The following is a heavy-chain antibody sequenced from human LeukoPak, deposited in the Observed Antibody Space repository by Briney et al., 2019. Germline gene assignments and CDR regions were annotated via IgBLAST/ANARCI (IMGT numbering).Heavy chain of an antibody. J-gene: IGHJ4*02. Sequence: EPGGSLRLSCAASGFTFSSYAMHWVRQAPGKGLEWVAVISYDGSNKYYADSVKGRFTISRDNSKNTLYLQMNSLRAEDTAVYYCARDTAMVRGVMAFFFDYWGQGTLVTVSS. V-gene: IGHV3-30-3*01. D-gene: IGHD3-10*01. CDR3: ARDTAMVRGVMAFFFDY. CDR2: ISYDGSNK. CDR1: GFTFSSYA.